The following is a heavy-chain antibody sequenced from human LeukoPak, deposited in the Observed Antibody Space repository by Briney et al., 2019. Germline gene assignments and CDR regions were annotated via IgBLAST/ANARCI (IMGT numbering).Heavy chain of an antibody. D-gene: IGHD3-22*01. CDR1: GGSFSGYY. J-gene: IGHJ3*02. Sequence: SETLSLTCAVYGGSFSGYYWSWIRQPPGKGLEWIGYIYYSGSTNYNPSLKSRVTISVDTSKNQFSLKLRSVTAADTAVYYCARDRYYYDSSSYYSAFDTWGQGTMVTVSS. CDR2: IYYSGST. CDR3: ARDRYYYDSSSYYSAFDT. V-gene: IGHV4-59*12.